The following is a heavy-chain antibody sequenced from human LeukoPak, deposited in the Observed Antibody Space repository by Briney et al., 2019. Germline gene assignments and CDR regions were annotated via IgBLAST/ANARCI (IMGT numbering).Heavy chain of an antibody. CDR2: MNPNSGNT. Sequence: ASVKVSCKASGYTFTSYDINWVRQATGQGLEWMGWMNPNSGNTGYAQKFQGRVTITRNTSISTAYMELSSLRSEDTAVYYCARPGYSQYYFDYWGQGTLVTVSS. J-gene: IGHJ4*02. CDR1: GYTFTSYD. V-gene: IGHV1-8*03. CDR3: ARPGYSQYYFDY. D-gene: IGHD3-9*01.